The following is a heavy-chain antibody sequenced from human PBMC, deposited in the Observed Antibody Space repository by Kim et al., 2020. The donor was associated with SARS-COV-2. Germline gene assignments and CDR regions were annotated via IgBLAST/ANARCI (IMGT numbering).Heavy chain of an antibody. V-gene: IGHV3-7*03. CDR2: IKQDGSEK. CDR1: GFTFSSYW. D-gene: IGHD3-3*01. J-gene: IGHJ4*02. CDR3: ARTPDQYDFWSGYHYYFDY. Sequence: GGSLRLSCAASGFTFSSYWMSWVRQAPGKGLEWVANIKQDGSEKYYVDSVKGRFTISRDNAKNSLYLQMNSLRAEDTAVYYCARTPDQYDFWSGYHYYFDYWGQGTLVTVSS.